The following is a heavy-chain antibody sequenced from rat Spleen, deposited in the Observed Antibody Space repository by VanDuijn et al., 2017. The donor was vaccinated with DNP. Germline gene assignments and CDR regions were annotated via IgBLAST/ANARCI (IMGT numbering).Heavy chain of an antibody. CDR3: AAQIAAIWSFDY. V-gene: IGHV5S13*01. CDR2: ISSGADNT. D-gene: IGHD1-2*01. CDR1: GFTFSDYY. Sequence: EVQLVESGGGLVQPGRSLKLSCATSGFTFSDYYMAWVRQAPTKGLEWVAYISSGADNTYYRDSVKGRFTISRDDAKNTQYLQMDSLRSEDTATYYCAAQIAAIWSFDYWGQGVMVTVSS. J-gene: IGHJ2*01.